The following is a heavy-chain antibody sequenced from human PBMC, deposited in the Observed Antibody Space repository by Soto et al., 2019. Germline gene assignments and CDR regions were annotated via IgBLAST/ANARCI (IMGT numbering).Heavy chain of an antibody. D-gene: IGHD3-3*01. CDR2: ISGSGSST. CDR1: GFTFSSYA. Sequence: EVQLLESGGGLVQPGGSLRLSCAASGFTFSSYAMSWVRQAPGKGLEWVSGISGSGSSTYYAASVKGRFTISRDNSKNRLYLQMNSLRAEDTAIYYCAKPLITIFGEHNWYYDLWGRGTPVTVSS. CDR3: AKPLITIFGEHNWYYDL. V-gene: IGHV3-23*01. J-gene: IGHJ2*01.